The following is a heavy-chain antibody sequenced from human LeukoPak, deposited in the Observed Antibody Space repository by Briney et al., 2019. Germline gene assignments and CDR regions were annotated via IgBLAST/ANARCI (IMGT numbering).Heavy chain of an antibody. CDR3: APGEVDY. CDR1: GFTFSSYA. Sequence: GGSLRLSCAASGFTFSSYAMHWVRQAPGKGLEWVAVISYDGSNKYYADSVKGRFTISRDNSKNTLYLQMNSLRAEDTAVYYCAPGEVDYWGQGTLVTVSS. J-gene: IGHJ4*02. V-gene: IGHV3-30-3*01. CDR2: ISYDGSNK.